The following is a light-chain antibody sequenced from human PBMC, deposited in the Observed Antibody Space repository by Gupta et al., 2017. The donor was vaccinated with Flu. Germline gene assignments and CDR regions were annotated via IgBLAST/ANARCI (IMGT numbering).Light chain of an antibody. Sequence: IVLTQSPGTLSLSPGERATLSCRASQSVSSSYLAWYQQKPGQAPRLLIYGASSRATGIPDRFSGSGSGTDFTLTISRREPEDFAVYYFQQYGSSPRITFGGGTKVEIK. CDR2: GAS. CDR3: QQYGSSPRIT. V-gene: IGKV3-20*01. J-gene: IGKJ4*01. CDR1: QSVSSSY.